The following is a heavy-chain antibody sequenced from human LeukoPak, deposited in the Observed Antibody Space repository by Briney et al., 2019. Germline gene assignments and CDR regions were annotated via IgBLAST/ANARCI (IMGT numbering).Heavy chain of an antibody. V-gene: IGHV1-69*13. CDR3: ARLQYGGAVAGWYFDL. CDR2: IIPIFGTA. J-gene: IGHJ2*01. CDR1: GGTFSSYA. Sequence: SVKVSCKASGGTFSSYAISWVRQAPGQGLEWMGGIIPIFGTANYAQKFQGRVTITADESTSTAYMELSSLRSEDTAVYYCARLQYGGAVAGWYFDLWGHGTLVTVSS. D-gene: IGHD6-19*01.